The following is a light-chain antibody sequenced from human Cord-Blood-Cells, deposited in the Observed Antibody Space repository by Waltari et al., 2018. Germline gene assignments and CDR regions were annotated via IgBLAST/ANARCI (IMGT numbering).Light chain of an antibody. CDR2: GAS. Sequence: DIVLTQSTGTLSFSPGARATISCRASQSVSSSYLAWYQQKPGQAPRLLIYGASSRATGIPDRVSGSGSGTDFTLTISGLEPEDFAVYYCQQYGSSYTFGQGTKLEIK. J-gene: IGKJ2*01. V-gene: IGKV3-20*01. CDR1: QSVSSSY. CDR3: QQYGSSYT.